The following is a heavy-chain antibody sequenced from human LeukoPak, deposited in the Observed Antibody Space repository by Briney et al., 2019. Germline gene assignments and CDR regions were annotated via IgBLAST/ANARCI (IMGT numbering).Heavy chain of an antibody. V-gene: IGHV3-33*06. D-gene: IGHD4-11*01. J-gene: IGHJ4*02. Sequence: GGSLRPSCAASGFTFSSYAMSWVRQAPGKGLEWVAVIWSDGSNKYYGDSVKGRFIIYRDDSQNTVYLQMNSLRAEDTAVYYCAKDAQRGFDYSNSLEYWGQGSLVTVSS. CDR3: AKDAQRGFDYSNSLEY. CDR1: GFTFSSYA. CDR2: IWSDGSNK.